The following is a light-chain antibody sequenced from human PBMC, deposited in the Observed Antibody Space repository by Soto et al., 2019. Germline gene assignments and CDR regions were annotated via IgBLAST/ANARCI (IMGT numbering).Light chain of an antibody. CDR2: AAS. CDR1: QSIDNF. Sequence: DIQMTQTPSSMSASVGDRVTITCRASQSIDNFLNWYQQKPGKAPKVLIYAASSLQSGVPSTFSGSGSGTDFTLTISSLQPEDFAPYYWQQSHRTPYTFGHGT. V-gene: IGKV1-39*01. J-gene: IGKJ2*01. CDR3: QQSHRTPYT.